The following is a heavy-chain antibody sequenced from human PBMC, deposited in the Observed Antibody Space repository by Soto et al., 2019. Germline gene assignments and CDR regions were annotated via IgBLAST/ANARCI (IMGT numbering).Heavy chain of an antibody. V-gene: IGHV3-33*01. CDR1: GFMFSNHG. D-gene: IGHD1-1*01. Sequence: QVQLVESGGGVVQPGRSLRLSCAASGFMFSNHGMHWVRQAPGKGLEWVAVIWSDGNNRYYADSVKGRFTISRDNSKKTVYLQMSSLRGEDTAGYYCVRGDNWNDEASDYWGQGTLVTVSA. CDR3: VRGDNWNDEASDY. J-gene: IGHJ4*02. CDR2: IWSDGNNR.